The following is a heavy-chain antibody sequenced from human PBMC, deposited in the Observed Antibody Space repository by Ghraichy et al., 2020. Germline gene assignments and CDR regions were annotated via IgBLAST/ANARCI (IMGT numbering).Heavy chain of an antibody. CDR2: INPNSGGT. V-gene: IGHV1-2*04. CDR1: GYTFTGYY. Sequence: ASVKVSCKASGYTFTGYYMHWVRQAPGQGLEWMGWINPNSGGTNYAQKFQGWVTMTRDTSISTAYMELSRLRSDDTAVYYCARGPLRYSSGWARPPYYFDYWGQGTLVTVSS. J-gene: IGHJ4*02. D-gene: IGHD6-19*01. CDR3: ARGPLRYSSGWARPPYYFDY.